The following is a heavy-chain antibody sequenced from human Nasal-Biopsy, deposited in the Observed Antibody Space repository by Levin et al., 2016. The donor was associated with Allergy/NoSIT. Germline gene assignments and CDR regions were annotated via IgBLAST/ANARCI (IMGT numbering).Heavy chain of an antibody. V-gene: IGHV1-2*02. CDR1: GYSFSTYY. J-gene: IGHJ6*02. CDR2: ISPDTGDT. Sequence: ASVKVSCKASGYSFSTYYIYWVRQAPGQGLEWVGWISPDTGDTKSAASFQGRVIMTRDTSISTAYLELNQLTSDDTAVYFCASRRSTVTDSFDSVDVWGPGTTVSVSS. CDR3: ASRRSTVTDSFDSVDV. D-gene: IGHD2-21*02.